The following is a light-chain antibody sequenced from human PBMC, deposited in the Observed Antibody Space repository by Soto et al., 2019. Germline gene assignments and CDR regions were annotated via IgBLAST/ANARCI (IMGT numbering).Light chain of an antibody. CDR3: QQYNNWPLLIT. V-gene: IGKV3-15*01. Sequence: EIVMTQPPATLSVSPGERATLSCRASQSVSANLAWYQQKPGQAPRLLIYGASTRATGIPARFSGSGSGTEFTLTISSLQSEDFALYYCQQYNNWPLLITFGQGTRLEIK. CDR2: GAS. CDR1: QSVSAN. J-gene: IGKJ5*01.